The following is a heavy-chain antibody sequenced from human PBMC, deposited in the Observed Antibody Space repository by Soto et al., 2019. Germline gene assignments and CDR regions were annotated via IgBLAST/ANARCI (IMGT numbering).Heavy chain of an antibody. Sequence: SETLSLTCTVSGASISTDYWSWIRQSPGKGLEWIGFIYYGGSTNYNPSLKSRVTISVDTPKNQFSLKLSSVTAADTAVYYCAREGYSYGIDYWGQGTLVNVSS. CDR1: GASISTDY. CDR2: IYYGGST. CDR3: AREGYSYGIDY. D-gene: IGHD5-18*01. J-gene: IGHJ4*02. V-gene: IGHV4-4*08.